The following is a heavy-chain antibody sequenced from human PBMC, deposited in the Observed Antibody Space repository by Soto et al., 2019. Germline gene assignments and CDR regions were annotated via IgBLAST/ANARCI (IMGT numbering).Heavy chain of an antibody. CDR2: IKSKNYGWTT. J-gene: IGHJ3*02. Sequence: GGSLRLSCAASGFIFSNAWMNWVRQAPGKGPEWVGRIKSKNYGWTTDFPAPVKDGFTISRDDSRNMLYLQMNSLKTEDTAVYYCATDYDAPSRNVFQIWGQGTRVTVSS. CDR3: ATDYDAPSRNVFQI. CDR1: GFIFSNAW. D-gene: IGHD5-12*01. V-gene: IGHV3-15*07.